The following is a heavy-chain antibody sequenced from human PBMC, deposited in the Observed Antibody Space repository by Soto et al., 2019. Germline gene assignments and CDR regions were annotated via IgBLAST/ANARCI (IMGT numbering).Heavy chain of an antibody. CDR2: INAGNGNT. Sequence: ASVKVSCKASGYTFTSYAMHWVRQAPGQRLEWMGWINAGNGNTKYSQKFQGRVTITRDTSASTAYMELSSLRSEDTAVYYCARLSWGVAARYYYYYMDVWGKGTTVTVSS. V-gene: IGHV1-3*01. CDR3: ARLSWGVAARYYYYYMDV. D-gene: IGHD6-6*01. CDR1: GYTFTSYA. J-gene: IGHJ6*03.